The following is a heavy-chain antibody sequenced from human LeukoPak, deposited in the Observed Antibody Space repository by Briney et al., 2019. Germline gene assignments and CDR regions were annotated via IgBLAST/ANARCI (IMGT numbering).Heavy chain of an antibody. D-gene: IGHD2-15*01. CDR1: GFTFSSYS. CDR2: ISSSSTYI. CDR3: ARDSRYCSGGTCYYYYGMDV. J-gene: IGHJ6*02. Sequence: GGSLRLSCAASGFTFSSYSMNWVRQAPGKGLEWVSSISSSSTYIYYADSVKGRFTISRGNAKNSLYLQMNSLRAEDTAVYYCARDSRYCSGGTCYYYYGMDVWGQGTTVTVSS. V-gene: IGHV3-21*01.